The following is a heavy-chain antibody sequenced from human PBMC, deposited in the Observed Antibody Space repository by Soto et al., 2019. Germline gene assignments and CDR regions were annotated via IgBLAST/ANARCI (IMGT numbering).Heavy chain of an antibody. Sequence: QVQLQQWGAGLLKPSETLSLTCAVYGGSFSGYSWSWIRQPPGKGLEWIGEINHSGSTKYNPSLMSRVTISEDTSENQFSLELSSVTAADTAVYYCARAAMIYGDYAFYWGQGTLVTVSS. D-gene: IGHD4-17*01. J-gene: IGHJ4*02. CDR2: INHSGST. V-gene: IGHV4-34*01. CDR1: GGSFSGYS. CDR3: ARAAMIYGDYAFY.